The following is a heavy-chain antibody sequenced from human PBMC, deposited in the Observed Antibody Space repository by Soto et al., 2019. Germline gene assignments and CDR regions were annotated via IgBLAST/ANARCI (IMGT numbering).Heavy chain of an antibody. J-gene: IGHJ5*02. CDR1: GGSISSGGYY. Sequence: QVQLQESGPGLVKPSQTLSLTCTVSGGSISSGGYYWSWIRQHPGKGLAWIGYIYYSGSTYSNPSLQSRVTISVDTSKNQFSLKLSSVTAADTAVYYCARAKKGIAAAENWFDPWGQGTLVTVAS. V-gene: IGHV4-31*03. CDR2: IYYSGST. D-gene: IGHD6-13*01. CDR3: ARAKKGIAAAENWFDP.